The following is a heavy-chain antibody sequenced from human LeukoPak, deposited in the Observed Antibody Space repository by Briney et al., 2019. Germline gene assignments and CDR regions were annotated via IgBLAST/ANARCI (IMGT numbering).Heavy chain of an antibody. D-gene: IGHD6-6*01. V-gene: IGHV3-21*01. Sequence: GGSLRLSCAASGFTFSSYSMNWVRQAPGKGLEWVSSISSSSSYIYYADSVKGRFTISRDNAKYSLYLQMNSLRAEDTAVYYCARASSSSAWFDPWGQGTLVTVSS. CDR2: ISSSSSYI. CDR3: ARASSSSAWFDP. J-gene: IGHJ5*02. CDR1: GFTFSSYS.